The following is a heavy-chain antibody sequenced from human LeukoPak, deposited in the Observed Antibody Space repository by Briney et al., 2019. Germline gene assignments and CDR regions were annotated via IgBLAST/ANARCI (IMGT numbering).Heavy chain of an antibody. J-gene: IGHJ4*02. D-gene: IGHD6-6*01. Sequence: PGGSLRLSCAAPGLSFRSYWMHWVRQAPGKGLVWVSRINSDGSSTNYADSVKGRFTISRDNAKNTLYLQMNSLRAEDTAVYYCAKLLGCSSSSDSWGQGTLVTVSS. CDR3: AKLLGCSSSSDS. CDR2: INSDGSST. V-gene: IGHV3-74*01. CDR1: GLSFRSYW.